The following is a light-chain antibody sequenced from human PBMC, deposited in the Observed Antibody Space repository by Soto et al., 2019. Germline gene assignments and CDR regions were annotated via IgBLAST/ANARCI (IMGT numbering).Light chain of an antibody. CDR2: GDR. V-gene: IGLV1-40*01. CDR3: QAYDYSLPASV. J-gene: IGLJ3*02. Sequence: QSVLTQPPSVSGAPGQRVTLSCTGTSSNLGAGYDVHWYQQLPGAAPKLVIFGDRNRPSGVPERFSGSKSGTSASLAITGLQAEDEADYYCQAYDYSLPASVFGGGTKRTFL. CDR1: SSNLGAGYD.